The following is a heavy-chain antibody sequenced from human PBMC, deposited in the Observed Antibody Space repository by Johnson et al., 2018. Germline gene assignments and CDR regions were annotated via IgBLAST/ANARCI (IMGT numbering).Heavy chain of an antibody. V-gene: IGHV3-21*01. CDR1: GFTFSPYS. J-gene: IGHJ6*02. CDR2: ISRSGSYI. CDR3: ARPGDKGTTSYYYYAMDV. Sequence: EVQLLETGGGLVKPGGSLRLSCAASGFTFSPYSMNWVRQAPGKGLEWVSSISRSGSYIFYADSVKGRFTISRDNAKHSLYLQMNSLRAGDTAVYYYARPGDKGTTSYYYYAMDVWGQGTTVTVSS. D-gene: IGHD1-7*01.